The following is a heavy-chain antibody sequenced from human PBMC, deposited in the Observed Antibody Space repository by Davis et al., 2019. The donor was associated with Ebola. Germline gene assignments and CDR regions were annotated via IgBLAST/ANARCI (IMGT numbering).Heavy chain of an antibody. J-gene: IGHJ4*02. V-gene: IGHV3-23*01. CDR1: GFTFISYD. CDR3: ARYCHYTDCSYFDC. CDR2: ISTNEDHT. Sequence: PGESLKISCAASGFTFISYDMSWVRQVPGKGLEWVSTISTNEDHTHYSDSVKGRFTISRDNSKNTLYLQMNSLRAEDTATYYCARYCHYTDCSYFDCWGQGTMVAVSS. D-gene: IGHD2-15*01.